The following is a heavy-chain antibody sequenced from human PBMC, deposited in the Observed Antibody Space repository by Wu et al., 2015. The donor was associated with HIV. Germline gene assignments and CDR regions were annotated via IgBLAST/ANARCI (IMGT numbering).Heavy chain of an antibody. CDR1: GGTFSSYA. D-gene: IGHD5-12*01. Sequence: QVQLVQSGAEVKKPGSSVKVSCKASGGTFSSYAISWVRQAPGQGLEWMGRIIPIFGTANYAQKFQGRVTITADESTSTAYMELSSLRSEDTAVYYCAREGADIVATTKGVYYYYGMDVVGPRDHGHRLL. CDR2: IIPIFGTA. V-gene: IGHV1-69*13. CDR3: AREGADIVATTKGVYYYYGMDV. J-gene: IGHJ6*02.